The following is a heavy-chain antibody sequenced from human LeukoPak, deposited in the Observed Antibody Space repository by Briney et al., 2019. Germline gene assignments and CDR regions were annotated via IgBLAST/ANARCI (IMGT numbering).Heavy chain of an antibody. CDR2: ISSSSSNI. CDR3: ARNGGWEVTPF. V-gene: IGHV3-21*01. D-gene: IGHD1-26*01. J-gene: IGHJ4*02. CDR1: GFTFSSYS. Sequence: GGSLRLSCPASGFTFSSYSMNWVRQAPGKGLEWVSFISSSSSNIYYADSVKGRFTISRDNAKNSLYLQMNSVRAEDTAVYYCARNGGWEVTPFWGQGTLVTVSS.